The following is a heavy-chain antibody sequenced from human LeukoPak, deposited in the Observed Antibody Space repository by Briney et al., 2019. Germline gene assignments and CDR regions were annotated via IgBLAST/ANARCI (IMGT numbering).Heavy chain of an antibody. CDR3: ARRHYDFWSGYSLGFDY. Sequence: SETLSLTCAVSGGSISSGGYSWSWIRQPPGKGLEWIGYIYHSGSTYYNPSLKSRVTISVDTSKNQFSLKLSSVTAADTAVYYCARRHYDFWSGYSLGFDYWGQGTLVTVSS. V-gene: IGHV4-30-2*03. CDR1: GGSISSGGYS. J-gene: IGHJ4*02. D-gene: IGHD3-3*01. CDR2: IYHSGST.